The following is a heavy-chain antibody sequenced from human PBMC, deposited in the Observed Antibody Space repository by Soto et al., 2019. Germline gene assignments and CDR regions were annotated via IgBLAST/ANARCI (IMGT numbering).Heavy chain of an antibody. CDR2: IMATFGTP. D-gene: IGHD5-12*01. Sequence: GASVQLSCKASGGSFSTYATSWERQAPGQRHEWMGGIMATFGTPNYAQKFQGRVTSTADRSTSTAYLELNSLRSEDTAVYYCAAPRTDGYKVPDPSTYYYYGLDVWCQGTTVTSP. V-gene: IGHV1-69*06. J-gene: IGHJ6*02. CDR1: GGSFSTYA. CDR3: AAPRTDGYKVPDPSTYYYYGLDV.